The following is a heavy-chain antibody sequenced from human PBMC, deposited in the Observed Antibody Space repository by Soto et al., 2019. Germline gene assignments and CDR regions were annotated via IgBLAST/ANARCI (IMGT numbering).Heavy chain of an antibody. V-gene: IGHV3-23*01. Sequence: EVQVLESGGGMVQPGGYLRISCAASGFTFSNYAMSWVRQAQGKGLEWVSVISGSGGTTNYADAVRGRFTISRDNSKSTLYLQMDSLRAEATAVYYCAKVRGRDRGPEDYWGQGTMVTVSS. J-gene: IGHJ4*02. CDR3: AKVRGRDRGPEDY. CDR2: ISGSGGTT. D-gene: IGHD3-16*01. CDR1: GFTFSNYA.